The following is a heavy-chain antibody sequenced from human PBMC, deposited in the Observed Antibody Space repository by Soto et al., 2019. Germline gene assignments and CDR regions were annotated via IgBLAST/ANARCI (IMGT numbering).Heavy chain of an antibody. J-gene: IGHJ4*02. CDR1: GFTFSSYA. CDR3: ARMSCYFDS. V-gene: IGHV4-39*01. CDR2: IYYRGST. Sequence: GSLRLSCAASGFTFSSYAMSWVRQAPGKGLEWIGSIYYRGSTYYNPSLKSRVTISVDTSKNLFSLKLSSVTAADTAVYHCARMSCYFDSWGQGTLVTVSS. D-gene: IGHD3-10*01.